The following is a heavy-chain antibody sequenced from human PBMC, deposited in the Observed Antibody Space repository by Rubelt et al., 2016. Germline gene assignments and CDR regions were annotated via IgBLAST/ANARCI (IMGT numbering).Heavy chain of an antibody. D-gene: IGHD2-2*01. V-gene: IGHV4-39*01. Sequence: QLQLQESGPGLVKPSETLSLTCTVSGVSISSSNYYWVWIRQPPGKGLGWIGSIYYSGSTYYNPAPQGGCTYSVDRSRKQFSLRLGFVPGADTAVYYWGGLTRYCSSTSCHDYWGQGTLVTVSS. CDR3: GGLTRYCSSTSCHDY. J-gene: IGHJ4*02. CDR2: IYYSGST. CDR1: GVSISSSNYY.